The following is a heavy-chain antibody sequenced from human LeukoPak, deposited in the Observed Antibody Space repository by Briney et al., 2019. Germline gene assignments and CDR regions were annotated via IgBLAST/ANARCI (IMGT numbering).Heavy chain of an antibody. D-gene: IGHD3-10*01. CDR2: ISYDGSNK. J-gene: IGHJ4*02. Sequence: GRSLRLSCAASGFTFSSYGMHWVRQAPGKGLEWVAVISYDGSNKYYADSVKGRFTISRDNSKNTLYLQMNSLRAEDTAVYYCARDRHGSGSYYLYFDYWGQGTLVTVPS. V-gene: IGHV3-30*03. CDR3: ARDRHGSGSYYLYFDY. CDR1: GFTFSSYG.